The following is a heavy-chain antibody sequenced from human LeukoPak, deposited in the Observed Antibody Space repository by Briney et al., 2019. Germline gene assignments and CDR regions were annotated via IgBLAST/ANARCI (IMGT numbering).Heavy chain of an antibody. V-gene: IGHV4-34*01. J-gene: IGHJ4*02. Sequence: SETLSLTCAVYGGSFSGYYWSWICQPPGKGLEWIGEINHSGSTNYNPSLKSRVTISVDTSKNQFSLKLSSVTAADTAVYYCARRTQGIVAISRGFFDYWGQGTLVTVSS. D-gene: IGHD2-15*01. CDR1: GGSFSGYY. CDR3: ARRTQGIVAISRGFFDY. CDR2: INHSGST.